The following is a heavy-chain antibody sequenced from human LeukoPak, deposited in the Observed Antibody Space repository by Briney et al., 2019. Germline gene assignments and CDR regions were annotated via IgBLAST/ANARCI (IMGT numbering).Heavy chain of an antibody. CDR3: ARDVTAAGDFDY. V-gene: IGHV3-21*01. D-gene: IGHD3-16*01. CDR2: ISSSSSYI. J-gene: IGHJ4*02. CDR1: GFTLSSYS. Sequence: GGSLRLSCAASGFTLSSYSMNWVRQAPGKGLEWVSSISSSSSYIYYADSVKGRFTISRDNAKNSLYLQMNSLRAEDTAVYYCARDVTAAGDFDYWGQGTLVTVSS.